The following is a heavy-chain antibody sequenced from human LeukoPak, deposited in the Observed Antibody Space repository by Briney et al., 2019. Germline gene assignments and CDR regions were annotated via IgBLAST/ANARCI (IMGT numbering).Heavy chain of an antibody. D-gene: IGHD3-22*01. V-gene: IGHV4-4*07. CDR3: AREALIEGFYYYMDV. CDR1: GGSISSYY. J-gene: IGHJ6*03. Sequence: SEILSLTCTVSGGSISSYYWSWIRQPAGKGLEWIGRIYTSGSTNYNPSLKSRLTMSVDTSKNQFSLKLSSVTAADTAVYYCAREALIEGFYYYMDVWGKGTTVTVSS. CDR2: IYTSGST.